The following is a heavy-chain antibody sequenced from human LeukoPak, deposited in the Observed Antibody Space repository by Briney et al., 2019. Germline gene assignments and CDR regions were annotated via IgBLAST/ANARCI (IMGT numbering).Heavy chain of an antibody. CDR3: ARLWFGELSPLFDY. Sequence: PSETLSLTCAVYGGSFSGYYWSWIRQPPGKGLEWIGEINHSGSTNYNPSLKSRVTISVDTSKNQFSLKLSSVTAAETAVYYCARLWFGELSPLFDYWGQGTLVTVSS. CDR2: INHSGST. V-gene: IGHV4-34*01. D-gene: IGHD3-10*01. CDR1: GGSFSGYY. J-gene: IGHJ4*02.